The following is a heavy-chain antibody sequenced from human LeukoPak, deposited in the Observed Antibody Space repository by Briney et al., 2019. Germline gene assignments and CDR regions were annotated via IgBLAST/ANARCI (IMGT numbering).Heavy chain of an antibody. CDR2: INPNSGGT. CDR3: ARVNSSSWYTTLYYGMDV. Sequence: ASVKVSCKASGYTFTGYYMHWVRQAPGQGLEWMGWINPNSGGTNYAQKFQGRVTMTRNTSISTAYMELSSLRSEDTAVYYCARVNSSSWYTTLYYGMDVWGQGTTVTVSS. V-gene: IGHV1-2*02. CDR1: GYTFTGYY. J-gene: IGHJ6*02. D-gene: IGHD6-13*01.